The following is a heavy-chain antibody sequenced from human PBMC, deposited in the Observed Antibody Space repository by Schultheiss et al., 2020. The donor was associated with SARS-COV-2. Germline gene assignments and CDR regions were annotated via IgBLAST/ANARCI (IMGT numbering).Heavy chain of an antibody. V-gene: IGHV4-30-2*01. CDR2: IYHSGST. D-gene: IGHD6-19*01. Sequence: SETLSLTCAVSGGSISSGGYSWSWIRQPPGKGLEWIGYIYHSGSTYYNPSLKSRVTISVDRSKNQFSLKLSSVTAADTAVYYCARVDGYSSGPESYYFDYWGQGTLVTVSS. CDR1: GGSISSGGYS. CDR3: ARVDGYSSGPESYYFDY. J-gene: IGHJ4*02.